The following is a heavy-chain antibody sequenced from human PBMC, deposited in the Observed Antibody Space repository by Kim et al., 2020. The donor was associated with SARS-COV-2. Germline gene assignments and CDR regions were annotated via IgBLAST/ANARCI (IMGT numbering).Heavy chain of an antibody. CDR3: ARVIGSISWYSLVPHWFDP. J-gene: IGHJ5*02. D-gene: IGHD6-13*01. V-gene: IGHV3-53*01. Sequence: GGSLRLSCAASGFTVSSNYMSWVRQAPGKGLEWVSVIYSGGSTYYADSVKGRFTISRDNSKNTLYLQMNSLRAEDTAVYYCARVIGSISWYSLVPHWFDPCGQGTLLAVSS. CDR2: IYSGGST. CDR1: GFTVSSNY.